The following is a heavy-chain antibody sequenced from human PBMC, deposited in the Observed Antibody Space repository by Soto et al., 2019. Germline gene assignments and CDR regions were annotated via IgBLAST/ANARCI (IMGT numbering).Heavy chain of an antibody. CDR1: GDTDTNYV. Sequence: SVKVSCKASGDTDTNYVISWVRQAPGQGLEWMGGIFPKFGTTYSAQKLQDRLTITADESTSTVYMQLSSLRLDDTAVYYCEAEMTFGKLPVVWGQGTTVTVSS. V-gene: IGHV1-69*13. J-gene: IGHJ6*02. CDR3: EAEMTFGKLPVV. D-gene: IGHD3-16*01. CDR2: IFPKFGTT.